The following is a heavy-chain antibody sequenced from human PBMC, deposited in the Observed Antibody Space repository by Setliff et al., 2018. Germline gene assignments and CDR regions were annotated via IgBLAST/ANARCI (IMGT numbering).Heavy chain of an antibody. J-gene: IGHJ4*02. V-gene: IGHV4-59*08. CDR3: ARGLNTESWTPLY. Sequence: PSETLSLTCSVSGASINRDYWNWIRQPPGKGLEWIGYIHYSGSTNYNPSLKSRVTISFNTSKNQISLKLSSVTAADMAVYYCARGLNTESWTPLYWSPGTLVTAPQ. D-gene: IGHD2-15*01. CDR1: GASINRDY. CDR2: IHYSGST.